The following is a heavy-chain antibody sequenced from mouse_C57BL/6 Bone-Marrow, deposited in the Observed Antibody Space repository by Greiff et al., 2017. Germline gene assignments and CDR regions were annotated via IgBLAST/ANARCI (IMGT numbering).Heavy chain of an antibody. CDR3: ARDWDYFDY. Sequence: VKLQESGAELVKPGASVKISCKVSGYAFSTYWMNWVKQRPGKGLEWIGQIYPGDGDTNYNGKVKGKATLTADKSSSTAYMQLSSLTAEDSAVYFCARDWDYFDYWGQGTTLTVSS. D-gene: IGHD4-1*01. J-gene: IGHJ2*01. CDR1: GYAFSTYW. V-gene: IGHV1-80*01. CDR2: IYPGDGDT.